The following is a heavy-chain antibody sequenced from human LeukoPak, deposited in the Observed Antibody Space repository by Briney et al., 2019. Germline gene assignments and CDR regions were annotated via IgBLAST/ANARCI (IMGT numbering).Heavy chain of an antibody. V-gene: IGHV3-7*01. CDR1: GFSFSTYW. D-gene: IGHD6-13*01. J-gene: IGHJ4*02. CDR3: ARDQQQLVRGLDY. CDR2: TNEHETEK. Sequence: GGSLRLSCEVSGFSFSTYWMSWVRQAPGKGLEWVGQTNEHETEKYYGDAVRGRFTIYRDNAKNSLYLQMNSLRPEDTAVYYCARDQQQLVRGLDYWGQGTLVTVSS.